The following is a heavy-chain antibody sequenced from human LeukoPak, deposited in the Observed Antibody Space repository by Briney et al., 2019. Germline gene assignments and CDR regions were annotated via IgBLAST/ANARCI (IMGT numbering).Heavy chain of an antibody. D-gene: IGHD6-19*01. J-gene: IGHJ6*02. CDR3: ARARSGQWLVVGYGMDV. CDR1: GYTFTSYD. CDR2: MNPNSGNT. Sequence: ASVKVSCKASGYTFTSYDINWVRQAPGQGLERMGWMNPNSGNTGYAQKFQGRVTMTRNTSISTAYMELSSLRSEDTAVYYCARARSGQWLVVGYGMDVWGQGTTVTVSS. V-gene: IGHV1-8*01.